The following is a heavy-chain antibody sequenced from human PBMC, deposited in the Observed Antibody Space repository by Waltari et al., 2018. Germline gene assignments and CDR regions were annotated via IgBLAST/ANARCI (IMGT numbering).Heavy chain of an antibody. V-gene: IGHV3-30*04. CDR3: ARDYCDRTNCHGMDV. D-gene: IGHD3-22*01. J-gene: IGHJ6*02. CDR1: DFTLRSYA. CDR2: ISYNARNI. Sequence: QVQLVESGGGVVQPGRSLRLSCAASDFTLRSYAMHWVRQAPGKGLEWVAVISYNARNIYYVDFVKGRFTISRDNSKKTLFLQMNSLRAEDTAIYYCARDYCDRTNCHGMDVWGQGTAVTVSS.